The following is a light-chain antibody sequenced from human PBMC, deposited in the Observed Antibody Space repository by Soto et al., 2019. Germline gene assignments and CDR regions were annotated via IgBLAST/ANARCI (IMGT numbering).Light chain of an antibody. V-gene: IGKV1-5*01. CDR1: QSISNF. Sequence: DIQMTQSPSSLSASVGDRVTITCRASQSISNFLNWYQQKPGKAPNVLIYDASNLESGVPSRYSGGGSGTEFSLTISSLQPDDFATYYCQQYNSYWTFGQGTKVDIK. J-gene: IGKJ1*01. CDR2: DAS. CDR3: QQYNSYWT.